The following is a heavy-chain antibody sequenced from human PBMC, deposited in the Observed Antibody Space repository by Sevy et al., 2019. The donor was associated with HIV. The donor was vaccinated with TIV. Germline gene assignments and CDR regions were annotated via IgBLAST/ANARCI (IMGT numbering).Heavy chain of an antibody. D-gene: IGHD6-13*01. V-gene: IGHV4-39*01. Sequence: SETLSLTCTVSGGSISSSSYYWGWIRQPPGKGLEWIGSIYYSGSTYYNPSLKSRVTISVDTSKNQFSLKLSSVTAADTAVYYCARHPTLSSSWYYYYYGMDVRGQGTTVTVSS. CDR3: ARHPTLSSSWYYYYYGMDV. J-gene: IGHJ6*02. CDR1: GGSISSSSYY. CDR2: IYYSGST.